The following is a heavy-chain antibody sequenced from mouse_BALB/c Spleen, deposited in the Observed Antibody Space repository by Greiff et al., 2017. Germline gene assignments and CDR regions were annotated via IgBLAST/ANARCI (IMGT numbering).Heavy chain of an antibody. Sequence: EVQRVESGGGLVKPGGSLKLSCAASGFTFSSYAMSWVRQSPEKRLEWVAEISSGGSYTYYPDTVTGRFTISRDNAKNTLYLEMSSLRSEDTAMYYCARDRTFAYGGQGTLVTVSA. CDR3: ARDRTFAY. V-gene: IGHV5-9-4*01. CDR2: ISSGGSYT. J-gene: IGHJ3*01. CDR1: GFTFSSYA.